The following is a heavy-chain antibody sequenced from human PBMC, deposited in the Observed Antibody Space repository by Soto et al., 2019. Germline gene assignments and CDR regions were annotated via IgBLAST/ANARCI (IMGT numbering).Heavy chain of an antibody. J-gene: IGHJ6*02. CDR1: GFTLSNYG. D-gene: IGHD1-26*01. CDR3: ASDLGGASYSYGLDV. CDR2: IWHDGNNK. V-gene: IGHV3-33*08. Sequence: GGSRRLSCAASGFTLSNYGMHSVRQATGKGLGWVTIIWHDGNNKYYADSVRSRFIISRDNAKNRLYLQMNSLRAEDTAVYYCASDLGGASYSYGLDVWGQGSPVTVSS.